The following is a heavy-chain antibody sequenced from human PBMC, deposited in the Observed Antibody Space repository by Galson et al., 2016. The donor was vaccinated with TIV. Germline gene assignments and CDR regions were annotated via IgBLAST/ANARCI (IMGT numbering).Heavy chain of an antibody. CDR2: SYYSGST. D-gene: IGHD5-18*01. Sequence: TLSLTCTVSGGSISGGDHYWSWIRQPPGKGLEYIGYSYYSGSTYYNPSLRSRVTISVDTSKNQFSLKLTSVTASDTAVYYCARGTGFSYGFWYWGQGALVTVSS. CDR1: GGSISGGDHY. CDR3: ARGTGFSYGFWY. J-gene: IGHJ4*02. V-gene: IGHV4-30-4*08.